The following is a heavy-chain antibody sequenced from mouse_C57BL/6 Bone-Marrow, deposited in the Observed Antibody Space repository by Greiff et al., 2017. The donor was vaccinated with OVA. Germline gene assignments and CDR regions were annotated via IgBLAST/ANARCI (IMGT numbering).Heavy chain of an antibody. D-gene: IGHD2-3*01. J-gene: IGHJ3*01. CDR2: INYDGSST. CDR3: ARDDGYYTGGFAY. V-gene: IGHV5-16*01. Sequence: EVMLVESEGGLVQPGSSMKLSCTASGFTFSDYYMAWVRQVPEKGLEWVANINYDGSSTYYLDSLKSRFIISRDNAKNILYLQMSSLKSEDTATYYCARDDGYYTGGFAYWGQGTLVTVSA. CDR1: GFTFSDYY.